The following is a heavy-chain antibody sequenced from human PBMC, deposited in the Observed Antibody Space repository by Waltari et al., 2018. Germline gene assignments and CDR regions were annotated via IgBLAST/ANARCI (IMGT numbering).Heavy chain of an antibody. CDR1: GYSLSSGYY. V-gene: IGHV4-38-2*01. CDR3: ARWRAAGGFDY. J-gene: IGHJ4*02. D-gene: IGHD6-25*01. CDR2: IYHSGST. Sequence: QVQLQESGPGLVKPSETLSLTCAVSGYSLSSGYYWAWFRQPPWKGLEWIGSIYHSGSTYYNPSLKSRVTISVDTSKNQFSLKLSSVTAADTAVYYCARWRAAGGFDYWGQGTLVTVSS.